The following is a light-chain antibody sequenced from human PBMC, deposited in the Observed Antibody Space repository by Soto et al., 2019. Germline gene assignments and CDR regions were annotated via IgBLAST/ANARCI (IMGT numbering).Light chain of an antibody. CDR3: QFYDRSLMGVV. J-gene: IGLJ3*02. V-gene: IGLV1-40*01. CDR2: GNS. Sequence: QSVLTQPPSVSGAPGQRVTISCTGSGSNIGAGYDVHWYQHLPATAPNLLIYGNSNRPSGVPDRFSGSKSVTSASLVITGVQAEDEADYYCQFYDRSLMGVVFGGGIKLTVL. CDR1: GSNIGAGYD.